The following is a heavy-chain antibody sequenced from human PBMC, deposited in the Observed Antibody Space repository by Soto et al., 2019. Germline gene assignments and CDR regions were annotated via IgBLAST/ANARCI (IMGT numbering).Heavy chain of an antibody. CDR1: GGSISSSSYY. V-gene: IGHV4-39*01. J-gene: IGHJ6*02. CDR2: IYYSGST. CDR3: ARRDYDILTGYPYYYYGMDV. Sequence: QLQLQESGPGLVKPSETLSLTCTVSGGSISSSSYYWGWIRQPPGKGLEWIGSIYYSGSTYYNPSLKSRVTISVDTSKNQFSLKLSSVTAADTAVYYCARRDYDILTGYPYYYYGMDVWGQGTTVTVSS. D-gene: IGHD3-9*01.